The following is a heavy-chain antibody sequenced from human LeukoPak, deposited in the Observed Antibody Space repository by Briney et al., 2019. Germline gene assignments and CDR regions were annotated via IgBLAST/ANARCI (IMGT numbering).Heavy chain of an antibody. CDR3: AELGITMIGGV. Sequence: GSLRLSCAASGFTFSSYGMHWVRQGPGKGLEWVAFIRYDGNNKYYADSVKGRFTISRDNAKNSLYLQMNSLRAEDTAVYYCAELGITMIGGVWGKGTTVTISS. CDR1: GFTFSSYG. V-gene: IGHV3-30*02. CDR2: IRYDGNNK. J-gene: IGHJ6*04. D-gene: IGHD3-10*02.